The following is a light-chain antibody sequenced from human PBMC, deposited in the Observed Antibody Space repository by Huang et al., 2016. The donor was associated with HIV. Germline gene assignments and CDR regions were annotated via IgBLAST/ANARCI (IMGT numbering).Light chain of an antibody. CDR2: AAS. Sequence: IQLTQSPSSLSASVGDRVTITCRASQGISSYLAWYQQKPGKAPKLLIYAASTLQSGGPSRFSGSGSGTDFTLTSSSLQPEDFATYYCQQLSSYPQTFGQGTKLEIK. CDR3: QQLSSYPQT. J-gene: IGKJ2*01. CDR1: QGISSY. V-gene: IGKV1-9*01.